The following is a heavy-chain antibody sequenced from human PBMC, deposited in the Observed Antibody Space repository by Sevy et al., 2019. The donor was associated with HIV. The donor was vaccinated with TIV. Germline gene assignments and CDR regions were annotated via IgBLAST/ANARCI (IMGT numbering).Heavy chain of an antibody. CDR1: GFTFSNYA. CDR2: ISTGGGST. J-gene: IGHJ3*01. Sequence: GGSLRLSCAASGFTFSNYAMSWVRQAPGKGLEWVSSISTGGGSTYYADSVKGRFTISRDNSKNTLYLQMNSLRAEDTAVYYCAKVDGYTYGPPLWDQGTTVTVS. D-gene: IGHD5-18*01. CDR3: AKVDGYTYGPPL. V-gene: IGHV3-23*01.